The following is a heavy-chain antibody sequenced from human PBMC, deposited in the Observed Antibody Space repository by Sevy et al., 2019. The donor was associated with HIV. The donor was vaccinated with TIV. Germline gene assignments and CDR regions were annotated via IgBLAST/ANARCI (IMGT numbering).Heavy chain of an antibody. Sequence: GGSLRLSCAASGFAFSNYYAMHWVRQAPGKGLEWVALISYDGSDKYYADSVKGRFTISREIFKNTLFLQMNGLRTEDTAVYYCARPRANYVDHYFFYAMDVWGQGTTATVSS. V-gene: IGHV3-30-3*01. D-gene: IGHD4-17*01. CDR3: ARPRANYVDHYFFYAMDV. CDR2: ISYDGSDK. CDR1: GFAFSNYYA. J-gene: IGHJ6*02.